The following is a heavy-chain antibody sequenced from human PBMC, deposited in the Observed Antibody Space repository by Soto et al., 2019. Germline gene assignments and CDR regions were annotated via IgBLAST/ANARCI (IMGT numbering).Heavy chain of an antibody. Sequence: QVQLEQWGAGLLKPSETLSLTCAVYGGSFNNYYWTWIRQAQGKGLEWIGDISHGERTSYNPSLKRRVFISVDPSKNQFSLKVYSVTAADTAVYYCARENRSGWCFGPGFDIWGRGTMVTISS. CDR3: ARENRSGWCFGPGFDI. CDR2: ISHGERT. J-gene: IGHJ3*02. D-gene: IGHD6-19*01. CDR1: GGSFNNYY. V-gene: IGHV4-34*01.